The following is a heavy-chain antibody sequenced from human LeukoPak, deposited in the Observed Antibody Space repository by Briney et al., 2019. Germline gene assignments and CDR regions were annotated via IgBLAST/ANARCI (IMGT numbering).Heavy chain of an antibody. CDR1: GGSFSGYY. J-gene: IGHJ4*02. Sequence: SETLSLTCAVYGGSFSGYYWSWIRQPPGKGLEWIGEINHSGSTNYNPSLKSRVTISVDTSKNQFSLKLSSVTAADTAVYYCARVPGGPPLDYWGQGTLVTVSS. D-gene: IGHD4-23*01. CDR3: ARVPGGPPLDY. CDR2: INHSGST. V-gene: IGHV4-34*01.